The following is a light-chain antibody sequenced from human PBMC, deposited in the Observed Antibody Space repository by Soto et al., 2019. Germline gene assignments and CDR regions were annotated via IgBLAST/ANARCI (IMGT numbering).Light chain of an antibody. Sequence: EMVMTQSPATLSVSPGDGATLSCRASQSVGSNLAWFQQKPGQAPRLLIYGASTRATGIPARFSGSGSGTEFTLTISSLQSEDFAVYYCQQYYNWPRTFGQGTKLKIK. J-gene: IGKJ2*01. CDR2: GAS. V-gene: IGKV3-15*01. CDR3: QQYYNWPRT. CDR1: QSVGSN.